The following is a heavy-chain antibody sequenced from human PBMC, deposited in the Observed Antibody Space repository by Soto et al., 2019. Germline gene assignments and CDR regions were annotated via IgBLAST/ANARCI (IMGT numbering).Heavy chain of an antibody. Sequence: QVQLQESGPGLVKPSETLSLTCTVSGGSISSYYWSWIRQPPGKGLEWIGYIYYSGSTNYNPSLERRVTMSVGTSKNQFSLKRSSVTAADTAVYSCVGLPWAGYGGIFDPWGQGTLVTVSS. CDR1: GGSISSYY. J-gene: IGHJ5*02. D-gene: IGHD4-17*01. CDR2: IYYSGST. V-gene: IGHV4-59*01. CDR3: VGLPWAGYGGIFDP.